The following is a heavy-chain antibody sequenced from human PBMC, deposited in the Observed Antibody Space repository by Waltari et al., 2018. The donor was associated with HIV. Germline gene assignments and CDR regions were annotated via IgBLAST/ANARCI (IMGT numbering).Heavy chain of an antibody. CDR3: ARGQWLAGGEDGGFDI. V-gene: IGHV1-46*01. Sequence: QVRLVQSGAEVKKPGASMKVSCKASGYTFTRYYMHWVRQAPGQGLEWMATINPAIHHTSNAQKFQGRVTVTWYTSTTTFDMELRSLGSEDTAVYYCARGQWLAGGEDGGFDIWGQGTMVTVSS. CDR1: GYTFTRYY. CDR2: INPAIHHT. D-gene: IGHD6-19*01. J-gene: IGHJ3*02.